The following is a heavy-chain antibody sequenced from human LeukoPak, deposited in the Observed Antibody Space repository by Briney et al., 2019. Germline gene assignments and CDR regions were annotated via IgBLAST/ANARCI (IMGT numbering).Heavy chain of an antibody. CDR3: AREGGSSDYYYYYMDV. Sequence: GGSLRLSCAASGFTFDDYAMHWVRQAPGKGLEWVSGISWNSGSIGYADSVKGRFTISRDNAKNSLYLQMNSLRAEDTALYYCAREGGSSDYYYYYMDVWGKGTTVTVSS. J-gene: IGHJ6*03. V-gene: IGHV3-9*01. CDR1: GFTFDDYA. D-gene: IGHD1-26*01. CDR2: ISWNSGSI.